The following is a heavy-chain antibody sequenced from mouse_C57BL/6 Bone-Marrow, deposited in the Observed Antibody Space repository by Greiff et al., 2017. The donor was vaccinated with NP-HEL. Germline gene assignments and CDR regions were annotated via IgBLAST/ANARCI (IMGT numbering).Heavy chain of an antibody. V-gene: IGHV1-22*01. Sequence: EVQLQESGPELVKPGASVKMSCKASGYTFTDYNMHWVKQSHGKSLEWIGYINPNNGGTSYNQKFKGKATLTVNKSSSTAYMELRSLTSEDSAVYYCARRGLGRKHFDVWGTGTTVTVSS. D-gene: IGHD4-1*01. CDR2: INPNNGGT. CDR1: GYTFTDYN. J-gene: IGHJ1*03. CDR3: ARRGLGRKHFDV.